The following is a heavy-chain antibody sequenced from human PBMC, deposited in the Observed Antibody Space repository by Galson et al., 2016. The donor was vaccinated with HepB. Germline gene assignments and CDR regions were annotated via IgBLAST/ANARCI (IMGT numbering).Heavy chain of an antibody. CDR3: AKEHYFGSGCYFDS. CDR2: ISSRSASAI. CDR1: GFTFSDYY. D-gene: IGHD3-10*01. J-gene: IGHJ4*02. Sequence: SLRLSCAASGFTFSDYYMTWIRQAPGKGLEWVSSISSRSASAIHYADSVKGRFTISRDNAKNSLFLQMNSLRAEVTAVYYCAKEHYFGSGCYFDSWGQGTLVTVSS. V-gene: IGHV3-11*01.